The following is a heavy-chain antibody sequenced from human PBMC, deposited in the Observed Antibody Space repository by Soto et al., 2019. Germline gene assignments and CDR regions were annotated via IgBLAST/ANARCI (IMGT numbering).Heavy chain of an antibody. CDR3: ASRLYSNYAFDI. D-gene: IGHD4-4*01. Sequence: GGSLRLSCAASGFTFSSYEMNWVRQAPGKGLEWVSYISSSGSTIYYADSVKGRFTISRDNAKNSLYLQMNSLRAEDTAVYYCASRLYSNYAFDIWGQGTMVTVSS. CDR1: GFTFSSYE. V-gene: IGHV3-48*03. CDR2: ISSSGSTI. J-gene: IGHJ3*02.